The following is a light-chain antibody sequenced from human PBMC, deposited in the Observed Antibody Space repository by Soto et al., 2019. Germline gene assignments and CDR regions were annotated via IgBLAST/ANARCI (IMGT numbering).Light chain of an antibody. V-gene: IGKV3-20*01. J-gene: IGKJ1*01. CDR2: GAS. CDR1: QTFTSGF. CDR3: QQYDSSPRT. Sequence: EIVLTQSPGTLPLSPGERATLSCRASQTFTSGFLAWYQQKPGQAPRLLIYGASSRATGIPGRFSGSGSGTDFTLTISRLEPEDCGVYYCQQYDSSPRTFGQGTKVEIK.